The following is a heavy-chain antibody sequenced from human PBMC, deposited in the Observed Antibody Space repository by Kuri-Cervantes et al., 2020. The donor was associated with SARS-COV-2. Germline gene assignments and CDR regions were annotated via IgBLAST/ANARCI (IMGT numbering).Heavy chain of an antibody. V-gene: IGHV4-34*01. J-gene: IGHJ6*03. CDR1: YGTLTGYQ. CDR3: ARGINGYFFFYYLDV. CDR2: INHRGDT. D-gene: IGHD3-22*01. Sequence: GSLRLPCALYYGTLTGYQWSWIRQPPGKGLERIGGINHRGDTYYNPSLEGRVTISLDTSENKFSLRLSSVTAADTAVYYCARGINGYFFFYYLDVWGQGTTVTVSS.